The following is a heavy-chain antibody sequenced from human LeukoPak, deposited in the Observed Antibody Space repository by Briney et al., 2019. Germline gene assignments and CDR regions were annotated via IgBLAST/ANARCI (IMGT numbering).Heavy chain of an antibody. V-gene: IGHV3-23*01. Sequence: LPGGSLRLSCAASGFAFSSQAMGWVRQAPGRGLEWVSAISDGGGSTYYADSVKGRFTISRDNSKNTLFLQMNSLRAEDTAVYYCAKDRTPYGDYAYGGNYFDYWGQGTLVTVSS. CDR2: ISDGGGST. D-gene: IGHD4-17*01. CDR1: GFAFSSQA. J-gene: IGHJ4*02. CDR3: AKDRTPYGDYAYGGNYFDY.